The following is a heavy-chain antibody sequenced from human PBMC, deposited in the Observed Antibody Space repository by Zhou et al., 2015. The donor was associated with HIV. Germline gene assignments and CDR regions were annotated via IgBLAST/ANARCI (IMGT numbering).Heavy chain of an antibody. J-gene: IGHJ4*02. CDR3: ASPRDGYNSFPVD. Sequence: QVQLVQSGAEVKKPGSSVKVSCTGPRDTFNNYPISWVRQAPGQGLEWMGGFIPPFATAHYAQKFQGRATITADESTNTAYMELSSLRSEDTAVYYCASPRDGYNSFPVDWGQGTLVTVSS. D-gene: IGHD5-24*01. V-gene: IGHV1-69*01. CDR1: RDTFNNYP. CDR2: FIPPFATA.